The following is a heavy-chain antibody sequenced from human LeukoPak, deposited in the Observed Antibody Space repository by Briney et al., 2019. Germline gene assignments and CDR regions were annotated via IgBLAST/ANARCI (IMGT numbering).Heavy chain of an antibody. D-gene: IGHD6-6*01. V-gene: IGHV4-61*02. CDR1: GGSISSGSYY. Sequence: SETLSLTCTVSGGSISSGSYYWSWIRQPAGKGLEWIGRIYTSGSTNYNPSLKSRVTISVDTSKNQFSLKLSSVTAADTAVYYCARESHSSSPDYYYYGMDVWGQGTTVTVSS. J-gene: IGHJ6*02. CDR3: ARESHSSSPDYYYYGMDV. CDR2: IYTSGST.